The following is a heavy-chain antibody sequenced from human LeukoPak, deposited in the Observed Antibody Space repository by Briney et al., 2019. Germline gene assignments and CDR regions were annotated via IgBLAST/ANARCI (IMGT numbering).Heavy chain of an antibody. CDR2: ISYSVIT. V-gene: IGHV4-59*12. D-gene: IGHD2-2*02. CDR3: ARVGYCSSTSCYSFGWFDP. J-gene: IGHJ5*02. Sequence: SETLSLTCTVSGASLRSNYWSWIRQPPGKGLEWIGYISYSVITNYNPSLKSRVAISIDTSKIQFSLKLSSVTAADTAVYYCARVGYCSSTSCYSFGWFDPWGQGTLVTVSS. CDR1: GASLRSNY.